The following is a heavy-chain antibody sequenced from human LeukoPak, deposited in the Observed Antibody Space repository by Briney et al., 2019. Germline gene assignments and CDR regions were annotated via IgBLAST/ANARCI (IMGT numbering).Heavy chain of an antibody. V-gene: IGHV3-21*01. Sequence: PGGSLRLSCAASGFTFSSYSMNWVRPAPGKGLEWVSSISSSSSYIYYADSVKGRFTISRDNAKNSLYLQMNSLRAEDTAVYYCARPYGDSSGYAWYFDLWGRGTLVTVSS. CDR1: GFTFSSYS. J-gene: IGHJ2*01. CDR3: ARPYGDSSGYAWYFDL. D-gene: IGHD3-22*01. CDR2: ISSSSSYI.